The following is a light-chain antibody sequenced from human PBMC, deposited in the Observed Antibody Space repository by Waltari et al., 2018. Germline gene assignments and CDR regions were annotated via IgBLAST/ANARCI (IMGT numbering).Light chain of an antibody. J-gene: IGKJ1*01. CDR3: QQYGSSPWT. V-gene: IGKV3-20*01. CDR1: LSVSSSY. Sequence: EIVLTQSPGTLSLSPGERATLSCRASLSVSSSYLAWYQQKPGQAPRLLIYGASTRATDIPDRFSGSGSGTDFTLTISRLEPEDFAVYYCQQYGSSPWTFGQGTKVEIK. CDR2: GAS.